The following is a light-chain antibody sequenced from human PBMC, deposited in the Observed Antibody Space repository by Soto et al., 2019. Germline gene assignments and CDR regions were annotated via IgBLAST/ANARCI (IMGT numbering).Light chain of an antibody. Sequence: DIQMTQSPSTLSASVGDRVTITCRASQSISSLLAWYQQKPGKAPKLLIYDASSLESGVPSRFSGSGSGTEFTLTISSLQPDDFATYYCQQYNSYSPWTFGQGTKVDTK. CDR2: DAS. J-gene: IGKJ1*01. V-gene: IGKV1-5*01. CDR3: QQYNSYSPWT. CDR1: QSISSL.